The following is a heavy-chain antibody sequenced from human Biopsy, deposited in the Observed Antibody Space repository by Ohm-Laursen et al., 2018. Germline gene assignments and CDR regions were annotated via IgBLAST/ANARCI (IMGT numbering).Heavy chain of an antibody. Sequence: SETLSLTCTVSGGSISDDYWNWIRQPPGKGLQVIGYISSGGRAKYNPSLKSRLTISLDPSKNQLSLRLSSVTAADTAMYYCASVVLGPTNDAFDLWGQGTMVVVSS. V-gene: IGHV4-59*01. CDR3: ASVVLGPTNDAFDL. CDR2: ISSGGRA. CDR1: GGSISDDY. J-gene: IGHJ3*01. D-gene: IGHD3-22*01.